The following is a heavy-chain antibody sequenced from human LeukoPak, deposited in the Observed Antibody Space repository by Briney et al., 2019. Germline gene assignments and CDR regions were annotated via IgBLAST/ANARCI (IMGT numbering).Heavy chain of an antibody. CDR1: GGSISSSSYY. V-gene: IGHV4-39*01. CDR3: ARLNSLGYSSGWYPDY. CDR2: IYYSGST. D-gene: IGHD6-19*01. J-gene: IGHJ4*02. Sequence: SETLSLTCTVSGGSISSSSYYWGWIRQPPGKGLEWIGSIYYSGSTYYNPSLKSRVTISVDTSKNQFSLKLSSVTAADTAVYYCARLNSLGYSSGWYPDYWGQGTLVTVSS.